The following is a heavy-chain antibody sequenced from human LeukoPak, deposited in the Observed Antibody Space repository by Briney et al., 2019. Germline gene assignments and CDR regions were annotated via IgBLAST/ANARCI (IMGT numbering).Heavy chain of an antibody. CDR1: GFTFSSYE. D-gene: IGHD2-2*01. J-gene: IGHJ4*02. Sequence: GGSLRLSCPASGFTFSSYEMNWVRQAPGKGLEWVSYISSGSFTMYYADSVKGRFTISRDNAENSLYLQMNSLRAEDTAVYYCARGVHSTSFAAFYYFDYWGQGTLVTVSS. CDR2: ISSGSFTM. CDR3: ARGVHSTSFAAFYYFDY. V-gene: IGHV3-48*03.